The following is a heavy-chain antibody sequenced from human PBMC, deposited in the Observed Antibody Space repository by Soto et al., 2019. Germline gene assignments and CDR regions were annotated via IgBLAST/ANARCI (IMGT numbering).Heavy chain of an antibody. CDR3: ARAHSDIVVVTAALNWFDP. CDR1: GGSISSGDYY. CDR2: IYYSGST. V-gene: IGHV4-30-4*01. D-gene: IGHD2-2*01. Sequence: SETLSLTCTVSGGSISSGDYYWSWIRQPPGKGLEWIGYIYYSGSTYYNPSLKSRVTISVDTSKNQFSLKLSSVTAADTAVYYCARAHSDIVVVTAALNWFDPWGQGNLVTVSS. J-gene: IGHJ5*02.